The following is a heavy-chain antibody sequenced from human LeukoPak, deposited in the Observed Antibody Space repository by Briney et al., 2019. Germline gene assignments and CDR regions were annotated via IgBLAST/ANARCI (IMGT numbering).Heavy chain of an antibody. CDR1: GGSFSGYY. J-gene: IGHJ4*02. CDR3: AIGTWNSLPYYFDY. CDR2: INHSGST. Sequence: PSETLSLTCAVYGGSFSGYYWSWIRQPPGKGLEWIGEINHSGSTNYNPSLKSRVTISVDTSKNQFSLKLSSVTAADTAVYYCAIGTWNSLPYYFDYWGQGTLVTVSS. V-gene: IGHV4-34*01. D-gene: IGHD1-7*01.